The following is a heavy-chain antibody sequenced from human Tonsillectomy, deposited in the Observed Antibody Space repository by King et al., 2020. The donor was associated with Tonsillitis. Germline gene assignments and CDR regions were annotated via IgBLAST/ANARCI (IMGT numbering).Heavy chain of an antibody. Sequence: QLVQSGGGVVQPGKSLRLSCAASGFIFSSYGMHWVRQAPGKGLEWVAVLSYDGSNKYYADSVKGRFTISRDNSKNTLYLQMNSLGAEDTAVYYCAKDRGQSMIPHYGMDVWGQGTTVTVSS. D-gene: IGHD3-22*01. CDR1: GFIFSSYG. J-gene: IGHJ6*02. V-gene: IGHV3-30*18. CDR3: AKDRGQSMIPHYGMDV. CDR2: LSYDGSNK.